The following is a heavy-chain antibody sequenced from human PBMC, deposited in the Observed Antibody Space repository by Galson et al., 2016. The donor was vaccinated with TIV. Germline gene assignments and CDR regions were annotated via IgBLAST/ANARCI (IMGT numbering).Heavy chain of an antibody. J-gene: IGHJ6*03. CDR2: IIPILGSS. V-gene: IGHV1-69*13. D-gene: IGHD3-10*01. Sequence: SVKVSCKASGDTFASYAFSWVRQAPGQGLEAMGRIIPILGSSDYAQRFQGRVTITADASTSTVYMELRSLRSEDTAMSYCGRVRFGELSGYYYYMDVWGKGTTVTVSS. CDR3: GRVRFGELSGYYYYMDV. CDR1: GDTFASYA.